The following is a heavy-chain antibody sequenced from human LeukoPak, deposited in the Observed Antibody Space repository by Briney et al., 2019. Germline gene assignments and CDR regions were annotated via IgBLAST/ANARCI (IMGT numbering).Heavy chain of an antibody. D-gene: IGHD3-3*01. J-gene: IGHJ3*02. CDR1: GGSFSGYY. Sequence: SETLSLTCGVYGGSFSGYYWSWIRQPPGKGLEWIGEINHSGSTNYNPSLKSRVTISVDTSKDQFSLRLSSVTAADTAIYYCAKRRFLEWLSPHAFDIWGQRTMVTVSS. V-gene: IGHV4-34*01. CDR2: INHSGST. CDR3: AKRRFLEWLSPHAFDI.